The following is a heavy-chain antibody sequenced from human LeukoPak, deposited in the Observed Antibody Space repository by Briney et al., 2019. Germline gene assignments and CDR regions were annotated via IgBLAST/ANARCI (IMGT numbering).Heavy chain of an antibody. V-gene: IGHV3-20*01. Sequence: GVSLRLSCAASGFTFDDYGMSWVRQAPGKGLEWVSGINWNGGSTGYADSVKGRFTISRDNAKNSLYLQMNSLRAEDTALYHCARDLMANWFDPWGQGTLVTVSS. J-gene: IGHJ5*02. D-gene: IGHD3-9*01. CDR2: INWNGGST. CDR1: GFTFDDYG. CDR3: ARDLMANWFDP.